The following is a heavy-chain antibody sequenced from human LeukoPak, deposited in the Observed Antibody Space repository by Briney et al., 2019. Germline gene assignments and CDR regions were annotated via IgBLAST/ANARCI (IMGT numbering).Heavy chain of an antibody. CDR2: ISWNSGSI. J-gene: IGHJ6*03. CDR3: AKDIQATIFGYYYYYMDV. CDR1: GFTFDDYA. Sequence: GRSLRLSCAASGFTFDDYAMHWVRQAPGKGLEWVSGISWNSGSIGYADSVKGRFTISRDNAKNSLYLQMNSLRAEDTALYYCAKDIQATIFGYYYYYMDVWGKGTTVTVSS. V-gene: IGHV3-9*01. D-gene: IGHD3-3*01.